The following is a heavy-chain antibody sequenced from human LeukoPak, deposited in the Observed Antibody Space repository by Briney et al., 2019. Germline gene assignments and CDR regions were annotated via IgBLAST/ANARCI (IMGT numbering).Heavy chain of an antibody. Sequence: ASVKVSCKASGYTFTSYGISWVRQAPGQGLEWRGWISAYNGKTNYAQKLQGRVTMTTDTSTGKANMELRSLRSDGPAVYYCARGVVGPAGIVPHFWFGPWGQGTRVTVSS. CDR1: GYTFTSYG. V-gene: IGHV1-18*01. CDR3: ARGVVGPAGIVPHFWFGP. D-gene: IGHD2-2*02. J-gene: IGHJ5*02. CDR2: ISAYNGKT.